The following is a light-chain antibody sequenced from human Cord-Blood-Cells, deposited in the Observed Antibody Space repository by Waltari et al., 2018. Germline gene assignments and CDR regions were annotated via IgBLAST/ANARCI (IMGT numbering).Light chain of an antibody. J-gene: IGKJ3*01. CDR1: QSISSY. CDR2: APS. CDR3: QQSYSTLFT. Sequence: DIQMTQSPSSLSTSVGDRVTIACRASQSISSYLNWYQQKPGKAHKRLIYAPSSLQMGVPSRFSGSGSGTDVTVTISSLQPEDCATYYCQQSYSTLFTFGPGTKVDN. V-gene: IGKV1-39*01.